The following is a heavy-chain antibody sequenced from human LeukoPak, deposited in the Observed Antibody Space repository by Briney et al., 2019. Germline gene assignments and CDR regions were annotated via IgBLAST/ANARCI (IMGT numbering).Heavy chain of an antibody. CDR2: MNPNSGNT. CDR3: ARGASIVATKYYYGMDV. D-gene: IGHD5-12*01. J-gene: IGHJ6*02. Sequence: GASVKVSCKASGYTFTSYDINWVRQATGQGLEWMGWMNPNSGNTGYAQKFQGRVTMTRNTSISTAYMELSSLRSEDTAMYYCARGASIVATKYYYGMDVWGQGTTVTVSS. V-gene: IGHV1-8*01. CDR1: GYTFTSYD.